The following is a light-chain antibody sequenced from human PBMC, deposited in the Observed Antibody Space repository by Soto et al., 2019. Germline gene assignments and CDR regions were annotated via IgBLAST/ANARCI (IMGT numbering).Light chain of an antibody. J-gene: IGKJ2*01. V-gene: IGKV1-5*03. CDR3: QQYGRFLT. CDR1: QSIDTA. Sequence: DIQMTQSPSTLSASVGDRVTITCRASQSIDTALAWYQQKPGKAPNLLIYRASNLESGVPSRFSGSGSGTEFTLAISSLQPDDFATHYCQQYGRFLTFGQGTKLELK. CDR2: RAS.